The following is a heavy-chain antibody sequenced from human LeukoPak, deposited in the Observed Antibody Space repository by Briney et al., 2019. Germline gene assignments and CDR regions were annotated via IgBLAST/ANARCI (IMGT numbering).Heavy chain of an antibody. D-gene: IGHD3-3*01. J-gene: IGHJ2*01. Sequence: PGGSLRLSCAASGFTFDDYGMSWVRQAPGKGLEWVSGINWNGGSTGYADSVKGRFTISRDNAKNSLYLQMNSLRAEDTALYYCARGGFITIFGVVTPFDLWGRGTLVTVSS. CDR3: ARGGFITIFGVVTPFDL. CDR1: GFTFDDYG. CDR2: INWNGGST. V-gene: IGHV3-20*04.